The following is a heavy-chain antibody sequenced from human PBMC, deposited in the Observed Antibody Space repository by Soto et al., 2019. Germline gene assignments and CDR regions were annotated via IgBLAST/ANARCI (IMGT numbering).Heavy chain of an antibody. D-gene: IGHD3-10*01. CDR1: GGSSSSYY. Sequence: ALETLSHTCTVSGGSSSSYYWSWIRQPTGKGLEWIGFMYNSGSTHYNPSLKSRVTISLDTSKNQFSLNLRSVTAADTAVYYCASMGYHYGSGSYPLDYWGQGTLVTVSS. CDR2: MYNSGST. CDR3: ASMGYHYGSGSYPLDY. V-gene: IGHV4-59*08. J-gene: IGHJ4*02.